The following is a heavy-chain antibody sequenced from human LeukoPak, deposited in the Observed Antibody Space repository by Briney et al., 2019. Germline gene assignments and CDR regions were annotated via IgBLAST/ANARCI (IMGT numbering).Heavy chain of an antibody. J-gene: IGHJ4*02. CDR3: ARGGPGYCSDDTCYKGFDY. CDR2: IWFDGSNQ. D-gene: IGHD2-15*01. Sequence: LAGRSLRLSCAASGFTFSRYGMHWVRQAPGKGLEWVAVIWFDGSNQYYADSVKGRVTISRDNSMSMLYVQMDSLKVEDTAVYFCARGGPGYCSDDTCYKGFDYWGQGPLVTVSS. CDR1: GFTFSRYG. V-gene: IGHV3-33*01.